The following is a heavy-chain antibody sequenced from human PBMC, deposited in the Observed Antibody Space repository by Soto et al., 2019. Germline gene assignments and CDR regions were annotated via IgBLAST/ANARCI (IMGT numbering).Heavy chain of an antibody. V-gene: IGHV4-59*01. CDR1: GGSISSYY. J-gene: IGHJ4*02. CDR2: IYYSGST. CDR3: ARASIAARLVDY. D-gene: IGHD6-6*01. Sequence: SETLSLTCTVSGGSISSYYWSWIRQPPGKGLEWIGYIYYSGSTNYNPSLKSRVTISVDTSKNQFSLKLSSVTAADTAVYYCARASIAARLVDYWGQGTLVTVSS.